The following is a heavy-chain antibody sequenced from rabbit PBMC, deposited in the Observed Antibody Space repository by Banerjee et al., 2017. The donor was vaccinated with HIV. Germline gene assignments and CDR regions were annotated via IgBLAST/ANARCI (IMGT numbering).Heavy chain of an antibody. J-gene: IGHJ4*01. V-gene: IGHV1S43*01. Sequence: QQQLEESGGGLVKPEGSLTLTCTASGFSFSSGYYMCWVRQAPGKGLELIGCINTGSGSAAYASWVNGRFTISSHNAQNTLYLQLNSLTAADTATYFCARMTDFNLWGPGTLVTVS. CDR2: INTGSGSA. CDR3: ARMTDFNL. D-gene: IGHD2-1*01. CDR1: GFSFSSGYY.